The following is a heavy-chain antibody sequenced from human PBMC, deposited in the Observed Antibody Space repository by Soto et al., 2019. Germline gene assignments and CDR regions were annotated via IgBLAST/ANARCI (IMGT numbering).Heavy chain of an antibody. J-gene: IGHJ4*02. CDR3: ATGGTSSPLAD. V-gene: IGHV3-48*02. CDR2: ITYSGSPI. CDR1: GFPFSTYT. Sequence: EVQLVESGGGLVQPGGSLRLSCAASGFPFSTYTMNWVRQAPGKGLEWISYITYSGSPIYYADSVKGRFTISRDNAKDSLYLEMNSLRDDETAMYYCATGGTSSPLADWGQGTLVTVSS. D-gene: IGHD6-6*01.